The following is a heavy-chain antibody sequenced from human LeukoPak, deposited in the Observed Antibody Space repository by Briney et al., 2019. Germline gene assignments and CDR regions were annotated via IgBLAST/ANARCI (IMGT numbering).Heavy chain of an antibody. CDR2: IYYSGST. D-gene: IGHD3-3*01. V-gene: IGHV4-30-4*01. CDR1: GGSISSGDYY. Sequence: SQTLSLTCTVSGGSISSGDYYWSWIRQPPGKGLEWIGYIYYSGSTYYNPSLKSRVTISVDTSKNQFSLKLSSVTAADTAVYYCARGLRDHPWSFDYWGQGTLVTVSS. CDR3: ARGLRDHPWSFDY. J-gene: IGHJ4*02.